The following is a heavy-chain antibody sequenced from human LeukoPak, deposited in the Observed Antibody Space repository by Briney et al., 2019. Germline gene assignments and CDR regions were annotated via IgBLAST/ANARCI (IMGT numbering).Heavy chain of an antibody. CDR1: GFTFSYYT. CDR2: ISAKSDNS. V-gene: IGHV3-21*01. Sequence: GGSLRLSCTASGFTFSYYTMNWVRQAPGKGLEWVSFISAKSDNSYYADSVEGRFTVSRDNAKNSLFLQLNSLRAEDTAVYYCARVEMWVLRGSDHWGQGVPVTVSS. J-gene: IGHJ4*02. D-gene: IGHD3-10*02. CDR3: ARVEMWVLRGSDH.